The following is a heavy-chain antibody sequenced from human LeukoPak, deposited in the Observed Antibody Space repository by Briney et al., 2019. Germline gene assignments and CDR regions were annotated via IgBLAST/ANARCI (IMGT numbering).Heavy chain of an antibody. J-gene: IGHJ5*02. D-gene: IGHD5-18*01. CDR3: ARVKRYSYGSDNWFDP. Sequence: SVKVSCKASGGTFSSYAISWVRQAPGQGLEWMGRIIPILGIANYEQKFQGRVTITADKSTSTAYMELSSLRSEDTAVYYCARVKRYSYGSDNWFDPWGQGTLVTVSS. CDR2: IIPILGIA. V-gene: IGHV1-69*04. CDR1: GGTFSSYA.